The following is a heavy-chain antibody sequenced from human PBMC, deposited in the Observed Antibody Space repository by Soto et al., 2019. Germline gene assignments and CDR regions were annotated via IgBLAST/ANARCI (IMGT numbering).Heavy chain of an antibody. CDR3: AKLGSGYYTGLYFDY. CDR2: MKKDGSEK. D-gene: IGHD3-3*01. V-gene: IGHV3-7*03. Sequence: EVQLVESGGALVQRGGSLRLSCAASGFSFGDYWMSWVRQAPGKGLEWVAHMKKDGSEKYYVDSVKGRFSVSRDNSKNSLYLQMDSLRADDTAVYYCAKLGSGYYTGLYFDYWGQGTLVTVSS. CDR1: GFSFGDYW. J-gene: IGHJ4*02.